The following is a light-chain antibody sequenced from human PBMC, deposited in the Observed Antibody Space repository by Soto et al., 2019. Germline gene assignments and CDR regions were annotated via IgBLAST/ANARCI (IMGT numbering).Light chain of an antibody. CDR3: QHNYCIPIT. V-gene: IGKV1-39*01. CDR2: GAS. Sequence: DIQMTQSPSSLSASVGDRVTITCRASQSISTSLNWYHQKPGKAPDLLIYGASSLQSGVTSRFTGSGSGTDLTLTITDLQPEDFATYYCQHNYCIPITFGQGTRLEIK. J-gene: IGKJ5*01. CDR1: QSISTS.